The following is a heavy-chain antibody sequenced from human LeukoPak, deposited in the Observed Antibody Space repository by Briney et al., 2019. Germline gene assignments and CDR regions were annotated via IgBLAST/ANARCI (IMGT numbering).Heavy chain of an antibody. D-gene: IGHD3-22*01. CDR2: INPNSGGT. V-gene: IGHV1-2*06. CDR1: GYTFTGYY. Sequence: ASVKVSCKASGYTFTGYYMHWVRQAPGQGLEWMGRINPNSGGTNYAQKFQGRVTMTRDTSISTAYMELSRLRSDDTAVYYCASPPVHYYDSSGYDDAFDIWGQGTMVTVSS. CDR3: ASPPVHYYDSSGYDDAFDI. J-gene: IGHJ3*02.